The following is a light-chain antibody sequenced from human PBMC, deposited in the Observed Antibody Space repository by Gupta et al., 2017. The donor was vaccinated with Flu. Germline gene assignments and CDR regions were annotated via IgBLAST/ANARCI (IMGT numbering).Light chain of an antibody. CDR1: SANIGSNY. Sequence: VTISCSGSSANIGSNYVNWYQQVPGTAPKLLIYGNNQRPSGVPDRFSGSKSGTSAYLAISGLQSGDEADYYCAAWDDSLNGHYVFGTGTKVTIL. CDR3: AAWDDSLNGHYV. J-gene: IGLJ1*01. V-gene: IGLV1-44*01. CDR2: GNN.